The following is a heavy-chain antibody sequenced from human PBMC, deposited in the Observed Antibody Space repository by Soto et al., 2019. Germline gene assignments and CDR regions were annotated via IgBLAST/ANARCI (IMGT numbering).Heavy chain of an antibody. CDR1: GFSFSDYD. Sequence: DVQLVESGGTLVQPGGSLRLSCAASGFSFSDYDMHWVRQATGKGLEWVSGIGIAGDTYYSGSVKGRFTISRENAKNSLYPQMNSLRAGDTAVYYCARDRHGRDVWGQGTTVTVSS. CDR3: ARDRHGRDV. CDR2: IGIAGDT. J-gene: IGHJ6*02. V-gene: IGHV3-13*01.